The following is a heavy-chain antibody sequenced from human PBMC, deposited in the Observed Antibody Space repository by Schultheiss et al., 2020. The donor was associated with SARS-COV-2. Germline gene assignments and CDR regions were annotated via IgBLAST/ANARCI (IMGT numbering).Heavy chain of an antibody. J-gene: IGHJ4*03. Sequence: GESLKISCAASGFTFSNYEMNWVRQAPGKGLEWVAHIGGIGTAMNFADSVKGRFTISRDNDKNSLYLQMNGLRVEDTGVYYCTRTHGVYTGSYYGYWGQGALVTVSS. CDR3: TRTHGVYTGSYYGY. CDR2: IGGIGTAM. D-gene: IGHD1-26*01. CDR1: GFTFSNYE. V-gene: IGHV3-48*03.